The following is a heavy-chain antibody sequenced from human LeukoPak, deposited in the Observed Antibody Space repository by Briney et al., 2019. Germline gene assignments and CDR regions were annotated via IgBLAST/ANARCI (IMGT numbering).Heavy chain of an antibody. J-gene: IGHJ3*02. V-gene: IGHV3-11*01. CDR3: AKPSDYDFWSGYYPGLGAFDI. CDR2: ISISGSTI. D-gene: IGHD3-3*01. CDR1: GFTSSDYY. Sequence: GGSLRLSCAASGFTSSDYYMDWVRQAPGKGLEWVSYISISGSTIYYADSVKGRFTISRDNAKNSLYLQMNSLRAEDTAVYYCAKPSDYDFWSGYYPGLGAFDIWGQGTMVTVSS.